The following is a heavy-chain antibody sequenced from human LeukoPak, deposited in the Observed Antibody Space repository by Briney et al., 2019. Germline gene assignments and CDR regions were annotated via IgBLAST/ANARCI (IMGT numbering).Heavy chain of an antibody. CDR3: AKYHYGSGTSLGY. V-gene: IGHV3-7*01. CDR2: INIDGSER. J-gene: IGHJ4*02. Sequence: PGGSLRLSCAASGFTFSSYGMSWVRQAPGRGLEWVANINIDGSERYYEASVKGRFTISRDNAKDSLSLQMNSLRAEDTAVYYCAKYHYGSGTSLGYWGQGTQVTVSS. CDR1: GFTFSSYG. D-gene: IGHD3-10*01.